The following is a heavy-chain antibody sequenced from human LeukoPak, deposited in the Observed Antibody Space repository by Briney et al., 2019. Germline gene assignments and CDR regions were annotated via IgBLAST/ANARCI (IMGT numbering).Heavy chain of an antibody. CDR2: LSGSSSTI. Sequence: GSLRLSCAASGFTFSSYAMSWVRQAPGKGLEWVSYLSGSSSTIYYADSVKGRFTISRDNAKNSLFLQMNSLGDEDTAVYYCARGRYGDYLFDYWGQGTLVTVSS. CDR3: ARGRYGDYLFDY. J-gene: IGHJ4*02. CDR1: GFTFSSYA. D-gene: IGHD4-17*01. V-gene: IGHV3-48*02.